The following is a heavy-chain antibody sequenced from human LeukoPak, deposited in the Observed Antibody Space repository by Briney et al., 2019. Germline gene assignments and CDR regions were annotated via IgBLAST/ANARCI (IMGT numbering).Heavy chain of an antibody. V-gene: IGHV5-51*01. CDR1: GYSFTSYW. CDR3: AKSYDSSAYYFQS. D-gene: IGHD3-22*01. J-gene: IGHJ1*01. Sequence: GESLKISCKGSGYSFTSYWIGWVRQMPGKGLEWMGIIYPGDFDTRYSPSFQGQVTISADKSISTAYLQWSSLKASDIAMYFCAKSYDSSAYYFQSWGQGTLVTVSS. CDR2: IYPGDFDT.